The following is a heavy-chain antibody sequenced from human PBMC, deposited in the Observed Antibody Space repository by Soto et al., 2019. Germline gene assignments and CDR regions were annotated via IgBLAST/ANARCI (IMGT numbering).Heavy chain of an antibody. D-gene: IGHD6-19*01. V-gene: IGHV4-59*01. Sequence: EPLSLTCTVSGGSISSSYWSWIRQPPGKGLEWIAYIYYSGTTNYNPSLESRVTTSIDTSKNQFSLRLTSVTAADTAVYYCARSVVHQWLVHDPFDIWGQGTLVTVSS. J-gene: IGHJ3*02. CDR2: IYYSGTT. CDR1: GGSISSSY. CDR3: ARSVVHQWLVHDPFDI.